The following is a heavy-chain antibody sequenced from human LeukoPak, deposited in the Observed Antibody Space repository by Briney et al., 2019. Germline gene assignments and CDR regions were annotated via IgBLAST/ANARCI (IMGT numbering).Heavy chain of an antibody. D-gene: IGHD3-10*01. CDR3: GAAYGSGSYSLPFDY. Sequence: GGSLRLSCAASGFTFSDYYMNWIRQAPGKGLEWVSYISSSGSTIYYADSVKGRFTISRDNAKNSLYLQMNSLRAEDTAVYYCGAAYGSGSYSLPFDYWGQGTLVTVSS. CDR1: GFTFSDYY. V-gene: IGHV3-11*04. CDR2: ISSSGSTI. J-gene: IGHJ4*02.